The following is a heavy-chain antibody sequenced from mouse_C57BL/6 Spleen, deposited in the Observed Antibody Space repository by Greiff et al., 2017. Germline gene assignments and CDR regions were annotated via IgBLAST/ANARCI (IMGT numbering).Heavy chain of an antibody. J-gene: IGHJ2*01. CDR1: GYSFTDYN. CDR3: TRSKDYDTAPYYFDY. CDR2: IDPNYGTT. D-gene: IGHD2-4*01. Sequence: VQLQQSGPELAKPGASVKISCKASGYSFTDYNMNWVKQSNGKSLEWIGVIDPNYGTTSYNQKFKGKATLTVDQSSSTAYMQLNSLTSEDSAVSYYTRSKDYDTAPYYFDYWGKGTTLTVSS. V-gene: IGHV1-39*01.